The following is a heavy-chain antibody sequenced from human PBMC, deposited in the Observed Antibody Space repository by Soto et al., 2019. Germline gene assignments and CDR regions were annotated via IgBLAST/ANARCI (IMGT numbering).Heavy chain of an antibody. CDR3: ARRVWNLVMRYEGGEYDV. CDR2: IYYSGST. CDR1: GGSISSSSYY. Sequence: SETLSLTCTVSGGSISSSSYYWGWIRQPPGKGLEWIGSIYYSGSTYYNPSLKSRVTISVDTSKNQFSLKLSSVTAADTAVYYCARRVWNLVMRYEGGEYDVWGQGTLVTVSS. J-gene: IGHJ4*02. D-gene: IGHD4-17*01. V-gene: IGHV4-39*01.